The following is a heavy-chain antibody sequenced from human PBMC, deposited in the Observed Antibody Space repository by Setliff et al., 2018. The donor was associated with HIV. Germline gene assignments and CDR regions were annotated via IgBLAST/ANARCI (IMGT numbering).Heavy chain of an antibody. J-gene: IGHJ3*02. V-gene: IGHV4-31*03. Sequence: SETLSLTCTVSRASISSGGYYWSWIRQRPGEGLEWIGYIYYSGNTFYNPSLKSRVTISVDTSKNQFSLKLSSVTAADTALYYCARVYGDYVEGAFDIWGQETMVTVS. CDR3: ARVYGDYVEGAFDI. CDR2: IYYSGNT. CDR1: RASISSGGYY. D-gene: IGHD4-17*01.